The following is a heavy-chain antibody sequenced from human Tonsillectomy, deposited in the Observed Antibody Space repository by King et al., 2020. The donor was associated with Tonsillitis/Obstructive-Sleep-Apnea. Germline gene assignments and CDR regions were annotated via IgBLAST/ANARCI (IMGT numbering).Heavy chain of an antibody. CDR2: ISWNSGSI. CDR3: AKDDAAAGGTFDY. Sequence: VQLVESGGGLVQPGRSLRLSCAASGFTFDDYAMHWVRQPPGKGLEWVSGISWNSGSIDYADSVKGRFTISRDNAKNSLYLQMNSLRAEDTALYYCAKDDAAAGGTFDYWGQGPLLTVSS. CDR1: GFTFDDYA. V-gene: IGHV3-9*01. J-gene: IGHJ4*02. D-gene: IGHD6-13*01.